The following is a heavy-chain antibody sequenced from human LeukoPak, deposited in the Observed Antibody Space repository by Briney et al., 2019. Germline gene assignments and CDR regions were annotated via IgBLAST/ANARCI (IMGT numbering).Heavy chain of an antibody. CDR3: ARWSQSYFDN. J-gene: IGHJ4*02. V-gene: IGHV4-31*03. Sequence: SQTLSLTCTVSGGSMSAAGYFWSWIRQHPGKGLEWIGNIYYSGATFYNSSLKSRHTTSVDTSKNQFSLKVTSVTAADTAVYYCARWSQSYFDNWGQGTLVTVAS. CDR2: IYYSGAT. CDR1: GGSMSAAGYF.